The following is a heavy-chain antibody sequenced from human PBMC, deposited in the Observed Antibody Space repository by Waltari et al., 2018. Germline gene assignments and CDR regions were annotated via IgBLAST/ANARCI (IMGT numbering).Heavy chain of an antibody. J-gene: IGHJ4*02. D-gene: IGHD6-19*01. CDR1: GFPFSSSA. Sequence: EVQLLESGGGLVQPGGSLRLSCAASGFPFSSSALSWVRQAPGKGLEWVSVIYSGGSTYYADSVKGRFTISRDNSKNTLYLQMNSLRAEDTAVYYCAKDRRIAVAGPDYWGQGTLVTVSS. V-gene: IGHV3-23*03. CDR3: AKDRRIAVAGPDY. CDR2: IYSGGST.